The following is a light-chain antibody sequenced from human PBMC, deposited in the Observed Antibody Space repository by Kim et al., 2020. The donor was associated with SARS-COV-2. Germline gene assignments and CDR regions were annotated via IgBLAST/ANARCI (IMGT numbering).Light chain of an antibody. V-gene: IGKV3-20*01. CDR3: QQYGGSPPAYS. J-gene: IGKJ2*03. Sequence: PGERATLSCRASQSVSASYLAWFQQKPGQAPRLLIYGPSDRATGTPDRFSGSGSGTDFTLTITRLEAEDSAMYYCQQYGGSPPAYSFVQGTKLEI. CDR2: GPS. CDR1: QSVSASY.